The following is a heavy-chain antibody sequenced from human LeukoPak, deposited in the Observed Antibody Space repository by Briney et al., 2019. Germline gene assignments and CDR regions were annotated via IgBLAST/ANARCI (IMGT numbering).Heavy chain of an antibody. Sequence: ASVKVSCKASGYTFTNYGINWVRQAPGQGLEWMGWISTYNGDTNYAQKVQGRVTMTTDTSTSTAYMELRSLRSDDTAVYYCASGYLGRAGTTDRLDYWGQGTLVTVSS. D-gene: IGHD4-17*01. V-gene: IGHV1-18*01. CDR2: ISTYNGDT. J-gene: IGHJ4*02. CDR3: ASGYLGRAGTTDRLDY. CDR1: GYTFTNYG.